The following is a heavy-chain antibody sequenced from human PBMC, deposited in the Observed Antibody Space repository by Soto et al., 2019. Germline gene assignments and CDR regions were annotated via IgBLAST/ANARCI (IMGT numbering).Heavy chain of an antibody. CDR3: AKGGTYYFDS. CDR2: LYTRGTT. D-gene: IGHD3-16*01. J-gene: IGHJ4*02. V-gene: IGHV4-4*07. CDR1: GASISNFN. Sequence: XETLSVTCSVSGASISNFNWSWIRQSAGKGLEWIGRLYTRGTTDYNPSLKSRVTMSIDTSKNRVSLSLTSVTAADTAVYYCAKGGTYYFDSWGQGIVVTVSS.